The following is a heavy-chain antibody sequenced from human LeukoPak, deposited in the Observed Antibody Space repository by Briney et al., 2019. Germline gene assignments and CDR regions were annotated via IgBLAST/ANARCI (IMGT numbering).Heavy chain of an antibody. V-gene: IGHV4-4*02. D-gene: IGHD3-22*01. CDR3: ARHRQRSSGYFGSGHDGFDI. J-gene: IGHJ3*02. CDR2: IYHSGST. Sequence: SGTLSLTCVVSGGSISSSNWWSWVRQPPGKGLEWIGEIYHSGSTNYSPSLKSQVTISVDTSKNQFSLNLTSVTAADTAMYYCARHRQRSSGYFGSGHDGFDIWGQGTMVTVSS. CDR1: GGSISSSNW.